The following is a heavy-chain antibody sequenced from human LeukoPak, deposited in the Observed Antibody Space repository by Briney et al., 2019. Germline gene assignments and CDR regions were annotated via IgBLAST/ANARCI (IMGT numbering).Heavy chain of an antibody. CDR1: GFTFSSHW. V-gene: IGHV4-39*07. D-gene: IGHD3-9*01. J-gene: IGHJ4*02. CDR3: ARSRRYFDWLLCFDY. Sequence: TGGSLRLSCAASGFTFSSHWMSWVRQAPGKGLEWIGSIYYSGSTYYNPSLKSRVTISVDTSKNQFSLKLSSVTAADTAVYYCARSRRYFDWLLCFDYWGQGTLVTVSS. CDR2: IYYSGST.